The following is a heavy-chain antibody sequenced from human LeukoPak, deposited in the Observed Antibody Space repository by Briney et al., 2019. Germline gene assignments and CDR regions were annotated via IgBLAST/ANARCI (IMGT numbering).Heavy chain of an antibody. J-gene: IGHJ6*02. CDR3: AKVRTYFYHGLDV. CDR1: GFTFSSYN. V-gene: IGHV3-23*01. CDR2: ISGTTSGT. D-gene: IGHD1-14*01. Sequence: PGGSLRLSCAASGFTFSSYNMNWVRQAPGKGLEWVSGISGTTSGTYYADSVKGRFTISRDNSKNTLFLQVNSLRAEDTAVYYCAKVRTYFYHGLDVWGQGTTVTVSS.